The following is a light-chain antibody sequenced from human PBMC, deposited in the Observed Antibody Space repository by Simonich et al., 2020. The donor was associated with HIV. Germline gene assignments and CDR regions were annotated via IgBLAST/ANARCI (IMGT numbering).Light chain of an antibody. J-gene: IGLJ3*02. CDR1: SGSIASNY. CDR2: EDN. V-gene: IGLV6-57*03. Sequence: NFMLTQPHSVSESPGKTVTISCTRSSGSIASNYVQWYQQRPGSAPTTVIYEDNQRPSGVPDRFSGSIDSSSNSASLTISGLKTEDEADYYCQSYNTSHHWVFGGGTKLTVV. CDR3: QSYNTSHHWV.